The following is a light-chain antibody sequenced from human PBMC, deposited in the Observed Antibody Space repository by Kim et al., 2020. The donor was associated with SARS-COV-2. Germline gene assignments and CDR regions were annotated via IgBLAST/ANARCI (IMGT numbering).Light chain of an antibody. J-gene: IGKJ4*01. V-gene: IGKV1-33*01. CDR2: HAS. CDR1: HDINNY. CDR3: QQYDKLPLT. Sequence: DIQLAQSPSSLSASVGDRVTITCQASHDINNYLAWYQQKPGKAPKFLIYHASNLDTGVPSRFSGSGSGTDFTFTISSLQPEDAATYYCQQYDKLPLTFGGGTKVDIK.